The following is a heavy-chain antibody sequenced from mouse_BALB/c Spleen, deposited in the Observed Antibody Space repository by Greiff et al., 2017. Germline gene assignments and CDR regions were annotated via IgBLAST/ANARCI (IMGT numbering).Heavy chain of an antibody. D-gene: IGHD1-1*02. CDR1: GFTFSDYY. V-gene: IGHV5-4*02. Sequence: EVKLVESGGGLVKPGGSLKLSCAASGFTFSDYYMYWVRQTPEKRLEWVATISDGGSYTYYPDSVKGRFTISRDNAKNNLYLQMSSLKSEDTAMYYCARDGVGFDYWGQGTTLTVSS. CDR3: ARDGVGFDY. J-gene: IGHJ2*01. CDR2: ISDGGSYT.